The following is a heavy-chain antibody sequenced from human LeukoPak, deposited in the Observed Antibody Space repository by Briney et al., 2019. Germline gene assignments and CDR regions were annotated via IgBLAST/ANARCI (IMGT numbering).Heavy chain of an antibody. D-gene: IGHD6-13*01. Sequence: PSETLSLTCTVSGGSVSSSNYYWSWIRQPPGKGLEWVGFFSYNVHSDYNPSLRSRVTISVDTSKNQFSLKLRSVTAADTAVYYCARLNIIGSSPVHHYDYWGQGTLVTVSS. CDR1: GGSVSSSNYY. V-gene: IGHV4-61*01. J-gene: IGHJ4*02. CDR2: FSYNVHS. CDR3: ARLNIIGSSPVHHYDY.